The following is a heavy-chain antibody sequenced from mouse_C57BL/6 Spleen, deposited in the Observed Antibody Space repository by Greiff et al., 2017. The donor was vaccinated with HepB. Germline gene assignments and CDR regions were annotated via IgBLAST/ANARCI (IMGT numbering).Heavy chain of an antibody. CDR3: ARWGGTGYFDV. CDR1: GYTFTSYW. V-gene: IGHV1-50*01. D-gene: IGHD3-3*01. Sequence: VQLQQPGAELVKPGASVKLSCKASGYTFTSYWMQWVKQRPGQGLEWIGEIDPSDSYTNYNQKFKGKATLTVDTSFSTAYMQLSSLTSEDSAVYYCARWGGTGYFDVWGTGTTVTVSS. J-gene: IGHJ1*03. CDR2: IDPSDSYT.